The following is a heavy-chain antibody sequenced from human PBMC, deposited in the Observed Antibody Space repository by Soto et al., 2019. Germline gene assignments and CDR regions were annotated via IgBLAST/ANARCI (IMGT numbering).Heavy chain of an antibody. CDR3: ARLNGYCISTNCHGYYGMDV. V-gene: IGHV4-30-4*01. J-gene: IGHJ6*02. CDR2: IYYSGST. D-gene: IGHD2-2*03. CDR1: GGSISSGDYY. Sequence: TLSLTCTVSGGSISSGDYYWSWIRQPPGKGLEWIGYIYYSGSTYYNPSLLSRVTISVDTSKNEFSLKLSSVTAADTAVYYCARLNGYCISTNCHGYYGMDVWGQGTTVTVSS.